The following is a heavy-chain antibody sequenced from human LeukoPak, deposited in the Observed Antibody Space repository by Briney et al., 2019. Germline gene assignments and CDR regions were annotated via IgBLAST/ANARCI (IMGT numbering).Heavy chain of an antibody. CDR3: ARVQLLPTYYDYCGMDV. D-gene: IGHD2-15*01. CDR2: IYYDGSNK. CDR1: GFTFSSYG. J-gene: IGHJ6*02. V-gene: IGHV3-30*03. Sequence: GGSLRLSCAASGFTFSSYGMHWVRQAPGKGLGWVAVIYYDGSNKYYADSVKGRFTISRDNSKNALYLQMNSLRAEDTAVYFCARVQLLPTYYDYCGMDVWGQGTTVTVSS.